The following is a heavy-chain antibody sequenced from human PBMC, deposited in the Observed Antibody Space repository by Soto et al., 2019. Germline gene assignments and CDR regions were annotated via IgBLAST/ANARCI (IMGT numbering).Heavy chain of an antibody. V-gene: IGHV3-7*01. CDR1: GFSFTNYW. Sequence: EVHLVESGGGLVQPGGSLRLSCVASGFSFTNYWMIWARQAPGKGLEWLANINGDGSEIHYVDYVKGRFTISRDNAKRSLFXXXXXXXXXXXXXXXXXXXXXXNTFDYWGQGTLVTVSS. CDR2: INGDGSEI. CDR3: XXXXXXNTFDY. J-gene: IGHJ4*02.